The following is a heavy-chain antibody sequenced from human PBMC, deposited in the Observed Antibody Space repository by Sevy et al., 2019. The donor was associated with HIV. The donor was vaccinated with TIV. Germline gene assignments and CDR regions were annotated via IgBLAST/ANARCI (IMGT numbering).Heavy chain of an antibody. V-gene: IGHV3-74*01. J-gene: IGHJ5*02. CDR1: GFISSPYW. CDR2: INPDGSIK. Sequence: GGSLSLSCTASGFISSPYWMHWVRQAPGKGLVWVSRINPDGSIKSYADAVKGRFTIARGNATNTLYLQMNSLRAEDTAVYYCAKAGYYYDSSGYNWFDPWGQGTLVTVSS. CDR3: AKAGYYYDSSGYNWFDP. D-gene: IGHD3-22*01.